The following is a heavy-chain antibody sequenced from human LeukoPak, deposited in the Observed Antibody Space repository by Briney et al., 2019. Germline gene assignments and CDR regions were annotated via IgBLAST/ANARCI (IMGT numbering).Heavy chain of an antibody. J-gene: IGHJ4*02. CDR3: ARGQSDSGYVY. CDR2: IFYSGST. V-gene: IGHV4-39*01. CDR1: GGSISSSSHF. Sequence: SGSLSLTCTVSGGSISSSSHFWGWIRQPPGKGLEWIGSIFYSGSTYYNPSLNSRVTISIDTSKNQFSLRLSSVTAADTAVYYCARGQSDSGYVYWGQGTLVTVSS. D-gene: IGHD5-12*01.